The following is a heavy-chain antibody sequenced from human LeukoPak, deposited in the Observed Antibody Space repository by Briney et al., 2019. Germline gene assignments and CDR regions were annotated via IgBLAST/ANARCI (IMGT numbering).Heavy chain of an antibody. CDR2: IYTRGNT. CDR1: GGSINSYY. CDR3: ARTGDEDYVLFDY. D-gene: IGHD4-17*01. J-gene: IGHJ4*02. V-gene: IGHV4-4*07. Sequence: SETLSLTCSVSGGSINSYYWGWIRQPAGKGLEWIGRIYTRGNTNYSPSLKSRLTVSVDTSKNQFSLKLSSVTAADTAVYYCARTGDEDYVLFDYWGQGTLVTVSS.